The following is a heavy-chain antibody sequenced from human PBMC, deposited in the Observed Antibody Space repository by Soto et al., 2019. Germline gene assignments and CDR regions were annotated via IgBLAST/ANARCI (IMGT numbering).Heavy chain of an antibody. CDR1: GFTFSDYA. CDR3: AKYGSGTYYNVGLDGLDV. J-gene: IGHJ6*02. CDR2: ISGSGGGT. D-gene: IGHD3-10*01. Sequence: EVQLLESGGGLVQPGGSLRLSCVASGFTFSDYAMSWVRQAPGKGLKWVSAISGSGGGTYYADSVKGRFTISRDRSGNTMYLQMNSLPVEDTAVYYCAKYGSGTYYNVGLDGLDVWGQGTTVTISS. V-gene: IGHV3-23*01.